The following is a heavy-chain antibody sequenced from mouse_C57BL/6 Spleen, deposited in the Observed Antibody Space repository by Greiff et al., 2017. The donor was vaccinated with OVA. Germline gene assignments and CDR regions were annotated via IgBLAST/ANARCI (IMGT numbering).Heavy chain of an antibody. CDR3: ARSRKDSPFDY. J-gene: IGHJ2*01. Sequence: VHLVESGPELVKPGASVKISCKASGYAFSSSWMNWVKQRPGKGLEWIGRIYPGDGDTNYNGKFKGKATLTADKSSSTAYMQLSSLTSEDSAVYFCARSRKDSPFDYWGQGTTLTVSS. CDR2: IYPGDGDT. D-gene: IGHD3-2*01. V-gene: IGHV1-82*01. CDR1: GYAFSSSW.